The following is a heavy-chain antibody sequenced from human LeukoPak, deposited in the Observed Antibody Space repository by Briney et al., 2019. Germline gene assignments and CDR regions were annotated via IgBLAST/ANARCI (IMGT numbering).Heavy chain of an antibody. D-gene: IGHD4-17*01. J-gene: IGHJ4*02. Sequence: SVKVSCKASGYTFTGYYMHWVRQAPGQGLEWMGWISAYNGNTNYAQKLQGRVTMTTDTSTNTAYMELRSLRSDDTAVYYCARALLIYYGGYVDYWGQGTLVTVSS. V-gene: IGHV1-18*04. CDR2: ISAYNGNT. CDR1: GYTFTGYY. CDR3: ARALLIYYGGYVDY.